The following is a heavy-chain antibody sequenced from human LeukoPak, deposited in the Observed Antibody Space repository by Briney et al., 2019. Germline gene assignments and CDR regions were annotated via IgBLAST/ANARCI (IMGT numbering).Heavy chain of an antibody. CDR2: IWYDGNNK. CDR3: ARPRGAAAGTFGFDP. V-gene: IGHV3-33*01. Sequence: GGSLRLSCAASGFTFSSHGMHWVRQAPGKGLEWVAVIWYDGNNKYYEDSVKGRFSISGDNSKNTLYLQMNSLRAEDTAVYYCARPRGAAAGTFGFDPWGQGTLVTVSS. CDR1: GFTFSSHG. D-gene: IGHD6-13*01. J-gene: IGHJ5*02.